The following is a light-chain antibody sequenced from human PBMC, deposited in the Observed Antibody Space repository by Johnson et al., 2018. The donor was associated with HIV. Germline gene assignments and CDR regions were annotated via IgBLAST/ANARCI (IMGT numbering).Light chain of an antibody. V-gene: IGLV1-51*02. CDR3: GTWDSSWGV. CDR2: ENN. Sequence: QAVLTQPPSVSAAPGQKVTISCSGSSSNIGNNYVSWYQQLPGTAPKLLIYENNKRPSGIPDRFSGPKSGTSATLGITGLQTGDEADYYCGTWDSSWGVFGTGTKVTVL. J-gene: IGLJ1*01. CDR1: SSNIGNNY.